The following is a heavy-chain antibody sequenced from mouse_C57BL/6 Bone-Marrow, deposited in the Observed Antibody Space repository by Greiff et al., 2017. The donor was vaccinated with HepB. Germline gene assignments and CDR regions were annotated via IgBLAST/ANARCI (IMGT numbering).Heavy chain of an antibody. CDR3: ARQGTTEDFDV. J-gene: IGHJ1*03. CDR1: GYTFTNYW. V-gene: IGHV1-63*01. D-gene: IGHD1-1*01. CDR2: IYPGGGYT. Sequence: VQLQQSGAELVRPGTSVKMSCKASGYTFTNYWIGWAKQRPGHGLEWIGDIYPGGGYTNYNEKFKGKATLTADKSSSTAYMQFSSLTSEDSAIYYCARQGTTEDFDVWGTGTTVTVSS.